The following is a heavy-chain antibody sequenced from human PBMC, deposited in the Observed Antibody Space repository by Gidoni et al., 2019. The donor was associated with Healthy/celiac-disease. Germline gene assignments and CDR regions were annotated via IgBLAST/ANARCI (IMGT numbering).Heavy chain of an antibody. CDR2: FDPEDGET. V-gene: IGHV1-24*01. J-gene: IGHJ4*02. D-gene: IGHD6-19*01. CDR3: ATDAPAVAGISLDY. CDR1: GYTLTELS. Sequence: QVQLVQSGAEVTKPGASVKVSCKVSGYTLTELSMHWVRQAPGKGVEGMGGFDPEDGETIYAQKFQGRVTMTEDTSTDTAYMELSSLRSEDTAVYYCATDAPAVAGISLDYWGQGTLVTVSS.